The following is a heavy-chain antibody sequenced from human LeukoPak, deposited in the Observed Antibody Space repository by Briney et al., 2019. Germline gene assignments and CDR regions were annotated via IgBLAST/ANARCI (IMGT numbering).Heavy chain of an antibody. V-gene: IGHV3-20*04. CDR3: ARALHYYYYMDV. CDR1: GFTYDDYG. CDR2: INWNGGSK. J-gene: IGHJ6*03. Sequence: PGRSLRLSCAASGFTYDDYGMSWVRRAPGKGLEWVSGINWNGGSKGYADSGKGRFTISRDNPKNCLYLQMSSLRAEDTALYYCARALHYYYYMDVWGKGTTVTVSS.